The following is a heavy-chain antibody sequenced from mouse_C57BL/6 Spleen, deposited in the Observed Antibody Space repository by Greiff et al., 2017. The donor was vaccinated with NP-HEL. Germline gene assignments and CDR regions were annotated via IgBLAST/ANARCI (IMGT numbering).Heavy chain of an antibody. J-gene: IGHJ3*01. CDR2: IDPSDSYT. CDR1: GYTFTSYW. CDR3: AREELRSAWFAY. Sequence: VQLQQPGAELVRPGTSVKLSCKASGYTFTSYWMHWVKQRPGQGLEWIGVIDPSDSYTNYNQKFKGKATLTVDTSSSTAYMQLSSLTSEDSAVYYCAREELRSAWFAYWGQGTLVTVSA. D-gene: IGHD3-2*02. V-gene: IGHV1-59*01.